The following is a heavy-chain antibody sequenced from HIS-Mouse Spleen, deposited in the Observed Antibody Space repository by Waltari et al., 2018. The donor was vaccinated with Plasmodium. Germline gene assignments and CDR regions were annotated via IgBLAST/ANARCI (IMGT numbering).Heavy chain of an antibody. CDR1: GYTFTGYY. CDR2: INPNSGGK. Sequence: QVQLVQSGAEVKKPGASVKVSCKASGYTFTGYYMHWVRQAPGQGLEWMGWINPNSGGKNYAQKFQGRVTRTRDTSISTAYMELSRLRSDDTAVYYCARVLGYKAAAGTFVEYFQHWGQGTLVTVSS. D-gene: IGHD6-13*01. CDR3: ARVLGYKAAAGTFVEYFQH. J-gene: IGHJ1*01. V-gene: IGHV1-2*02.